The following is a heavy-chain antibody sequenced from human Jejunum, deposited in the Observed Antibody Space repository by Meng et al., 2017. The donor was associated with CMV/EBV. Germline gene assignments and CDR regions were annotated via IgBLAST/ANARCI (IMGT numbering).Heavy chain of an antibody. V-gene: IGHV4-39*07. Sequence: QLQLEEAVPALVKPSETPSLTLTISGASTSDSSYYWGLIRQPPGKGLEFIGSVYYSGSTYYNPSLESRVTISVDTSKNQFSLKLTSVTAADTATYYCARDPTPDGSDYWGRGTLVTVSS. CDR3: ARDPTPDGSDY. D-gene: IGHD3-10*01. CDR2: VYYSGST. J-gene: IGHJ4*02. CDR1: GASTSDSSYY.